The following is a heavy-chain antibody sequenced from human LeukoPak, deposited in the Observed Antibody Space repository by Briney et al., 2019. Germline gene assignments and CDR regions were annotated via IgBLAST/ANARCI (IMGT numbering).Heavy chain of an antibody. V-gene: IGHV4-61*02. J-gene: IGHJ5*02. Sequence: SETLSLTCTVSGDSISSGDYYWSWIRQPAGKGLEWIGRISTSGSTNYNPSLNSRVTMSVDTSKNQFSLKLSSVTAADTAVYYCARGPKYYYDSSGYWGQYNWFDPWGQGTLVTVSS. D-gene: IGHD3-22*01. CDR2: ISTSGST. CDR3: ARGPKYYYDSSGYWGQYNWFDP. CDR1: GDSISSGDYY.